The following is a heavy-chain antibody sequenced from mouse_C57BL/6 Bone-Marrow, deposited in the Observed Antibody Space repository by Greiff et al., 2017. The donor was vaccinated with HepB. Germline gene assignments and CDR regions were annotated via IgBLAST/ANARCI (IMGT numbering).Heavy chain of an antibody. V-gene: IGHV5-12*01. J-gene: IGHJ4*01. CDR3: ARHYDGYAMDY. D-gene: IGHD2-3*01. CDR2: ISTGGGST. Sequence: EVKLVESGGGLVQPGGSLKLSCAASGFTFSDYYMYWVRQTPEKRLEWVAYISTGGGSTYYPDTVKGRFTISRDNAKNTLYLQMSRLKSEDTAMYYCARHYDGYAMDYWGQGTSVTVSS. CDR1: GFTFSDYY.